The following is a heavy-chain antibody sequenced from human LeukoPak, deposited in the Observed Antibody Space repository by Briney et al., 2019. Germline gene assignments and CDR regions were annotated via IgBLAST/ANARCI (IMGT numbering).Heavy chain of an antibody. J-gene: IGHJ6*02. D-gene: IGHD6-19*01. CDR2: IRYDGSNK. CDR1: GFTFSSYG. Sequence: PGGSLRLSCAASGFTFSSYGMHWVRQAPGKGLEWVAFIRYDGSNKYYADSVKGRFTISRDNSKNTLYLQMNSLRAEDTAVYYCXKDDQWLVSYYYGMDVWGQGTTVTVSS. CDR3: XKDDQWLVSYYYGMDV. V-gene: IGHV3-30*02.